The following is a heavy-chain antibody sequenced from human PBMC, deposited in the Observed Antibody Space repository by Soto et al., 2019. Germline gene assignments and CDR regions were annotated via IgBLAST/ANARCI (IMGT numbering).Heavy chain of an antibody. CDR3: AREYYGSGSYKDYYYMDV. Sequence: ASVKVSCKASGYTFTSYGISWVRQASGQGLEWMGWISAYNGNTNYAQKLQGRVTMTTDTSTSTAYMELRSLRSDDTAVYYCAREYYGSGSYKDYYYMDVWGKGTTVTVSS. CDR2: ISAYNGNT. J-gene: IGHJ6*03. D-gene: IGHD3-10*01. CDR1: GYTFTSYG. V-gene: IGHV1-18*01.